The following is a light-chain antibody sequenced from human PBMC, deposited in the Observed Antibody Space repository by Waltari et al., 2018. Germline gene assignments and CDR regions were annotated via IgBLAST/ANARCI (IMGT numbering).Light chain of an antibody. CDR1: QSVSSY. Sequence: EIVLTQSPATLSLSPGERATLSCRASQSVSSYLAWYQQKPGQAPRLLIYDASNRATGIPARFSGSGSGTEFTLTISSLQPEDFATYYCQQSYSPPFSFGGGTKVEIK. J-gene: IGKJ4*01. V-gene: IGKV3-11*01. CDR3: QQSYSPPFS. CDR2: DAS.